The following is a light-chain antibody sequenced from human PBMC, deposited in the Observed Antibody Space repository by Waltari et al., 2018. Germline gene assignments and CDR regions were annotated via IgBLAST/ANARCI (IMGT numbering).Light chain of an antibody. Sequence: QSVLPQPPSASGTLGQRVPISCSGGASNIGRNSVRAYQHLPVAAPKLVILNNSQRPSGISDRFSGSTSGASASLAISGLQSDDEADYYCASWDGSLAAYVFGGGTKVTV. CDR1: ASNIGRNS. V-gene: IGLV1-44*01. J-gene: IGLJ1*01. CDR3: ASWDGSLAAYV. CDR2: NNS.